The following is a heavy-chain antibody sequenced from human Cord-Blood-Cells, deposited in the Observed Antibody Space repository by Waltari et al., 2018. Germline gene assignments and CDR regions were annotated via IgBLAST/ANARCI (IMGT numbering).Heavy chain of an antibody. CDR3: ARVEHGYSSSWNWFDP. D-gene: IGHD6-13*01. J-gene: IGHJ5*02. V-gene: IGHV1-69*01. Sequence: QVQLVQSGAEVKKPGSSVKVSCKASGGTFSSYAISWVRQAPGQGLEWMGGIIPSVSTANYAQKFQGRGTITADEATSTAYMELSSLRSEDTAVYYCARVEHGYSSSWNWFDPWGQGTLVTVSS. CDR2: IIPSVSTA. CDR1: GGTFSSYA.